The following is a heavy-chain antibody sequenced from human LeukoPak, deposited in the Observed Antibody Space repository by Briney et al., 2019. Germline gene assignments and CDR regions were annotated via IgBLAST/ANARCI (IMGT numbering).Heavy chain of an antibody. CDR3: ARDAEGILTGYYIVDY. CDR2: ISTYNGNT. CDR1: GYTLTSYG. Sequence: ASVKVSCKASGYTLTSYGVSWVRQAPGQGLEWMGWISTYNGNTNYAQKLQGRVTMTRDTSTSTAYMELRSLRSDDTAVYYCARDAEGILTGYYIVDYWGQGTLVTVSS. V-gene: IGHV1-18*01. D-gene: IGHD3-9*01. J-gene: IGHJ4*02.